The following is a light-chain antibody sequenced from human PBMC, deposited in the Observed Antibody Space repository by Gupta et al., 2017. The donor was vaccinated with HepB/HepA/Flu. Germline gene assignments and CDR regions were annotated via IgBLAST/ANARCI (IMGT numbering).Light chain of an antibody. CDR2: DVT. J-gene: IGLJ2*01. V-gene: IGLV2-14*03. CDR1: SSDLGVYDY. CDR3: NPLKSSRTREV. Sequence: QSALTQPASVSGSPGQSIAISCTGTSSDLGVYDYVAWYQQHPGKAPNLIMYDVTNRPSGVPKRFSGSKSDNTASLTITGLQAEDEAEYYCNPLKSSRTREVFGAGTKLTVL.